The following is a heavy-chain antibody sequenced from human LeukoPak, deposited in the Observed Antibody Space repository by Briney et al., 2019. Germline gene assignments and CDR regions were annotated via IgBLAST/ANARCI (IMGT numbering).Heavy chain of an antibody. Sequence: PGGSLRLSCAASGFTFSSYAMSWVRQAPGKGLEWVSAISGSGGSTYYADSVKGRFTISRDNSKNTLYLQMNSLRAEDTAVYYCAKGGYTYYYDSSGYDFDYWGQGTLVTVSS. CDR1: GFTFSSYA. CDR2: ISGSGGST. D-gene: IGHD3-22*01. J-gene: IGHJ4*02. V-gene: IGHV3-23*01. CDR3: AKGGYTYYYDSSGYDFDY.